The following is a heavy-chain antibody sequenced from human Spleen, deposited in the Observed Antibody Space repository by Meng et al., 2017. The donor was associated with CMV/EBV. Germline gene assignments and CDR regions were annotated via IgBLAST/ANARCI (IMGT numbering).Heavy chain of an antibody. CDR2: IHPHRGDT. D-gene: IGHD2-2*01. V-gene: IGHV1-2*02. J-gene: IGHJ4*02. CDR1: GYTFTAHY. CDR3: AREAHCSSSSCAVDY. Sequence: ASVKVSCKASGYTFTAHYFHWVRQAPGQGLEWMGWIHPHRGDTNYAQQFQGRVTLTRDTSINTGYMELTRLTSDDTAVYYCAREAHCSSSSCAVDYWGQGTLVTVSS.